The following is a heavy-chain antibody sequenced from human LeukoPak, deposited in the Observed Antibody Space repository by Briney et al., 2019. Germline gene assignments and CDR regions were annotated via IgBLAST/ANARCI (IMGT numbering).Heavy chain of an antibody. D-gene: IGHD2-21*02. J-gene: IGHJ4*02. CDR3: VRGDEGIDVTGGPSEF. Sequence: ASVKVSCKTPGYTFTDYYIHWVRQARGQGLEWIGWINPNTIVTNYAQKFRGRVTMTRDTAINTVYMYLTSLSSDDTAVYYCVRGDEGIDVTGGPSEFWGQGTLVTVSS. CDR2: INPNTIVT. V-gene: IGHV1-2*02. CDR1: GYTFTDYY.